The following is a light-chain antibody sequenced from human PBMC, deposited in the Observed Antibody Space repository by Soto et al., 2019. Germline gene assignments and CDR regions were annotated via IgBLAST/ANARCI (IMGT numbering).Light chain of an antibody. Sequence: DIQMTQSPSTLSASAGDRVTITCRASQSIGSWLAWYHQKPGKAPKLLIYDASSLESGVPSRFSGSGSGTEFTLTISNLQPDDFATYYCQQYNSYSPLTFGGGTKVDIK. J-gene: IGKJ4*01. V-gene: IGKV1-5*01. CDR2: DAS. CDR3: QQYNSYSPLT. CDR1: QSIGSW.